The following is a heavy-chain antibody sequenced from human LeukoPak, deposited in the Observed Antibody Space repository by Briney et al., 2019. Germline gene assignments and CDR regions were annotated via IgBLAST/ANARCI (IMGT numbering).Heavy chain of an antibody. CDR2: IYSGGST. V-gene: IGHV3-53*01. J-gene: IGHJ1*01. CDR3: ASAREYCGSAECYEYFQH. CDR1: GFTVGTNS. D-gene: IGHD2-21*01. Sequence: TGGSLRLSSAASGFTVGTNSMSWVRQSPGKGLEWVSVIYSGGSTYYADSVNGRFTISRDNSRNTLLLQMNSLRAEDTALYYCASAREYCGSAECYEYFQHWGQGTLVTVSS.